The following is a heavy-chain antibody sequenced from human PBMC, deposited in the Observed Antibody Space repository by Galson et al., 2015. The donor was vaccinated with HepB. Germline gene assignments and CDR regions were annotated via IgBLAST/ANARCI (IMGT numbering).Heavy chain of an antibody. CDR3: ARDFYDFWSGAIYYYYYGMDV. D-gene: IGHD3-3*01. Sequence: SLRLSCAASGFTFSSYGMHWVRQAPGKGLEWVAVIWYDGSNKYYADSVKGRFTISRDNSKNTLYLQMNSLRAEDTAVYYCARDFYDFWSGAIYYYYYGMDVWGQGTTVTVSS. J-gene: IGHJ6*02. CDR2: IWYDGSNK. CDR1: GFTFSSYG. V-gene: IGHV3-33*01.